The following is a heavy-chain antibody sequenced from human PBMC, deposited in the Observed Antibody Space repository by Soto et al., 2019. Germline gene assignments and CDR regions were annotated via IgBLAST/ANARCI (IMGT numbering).Heavy chain of an antibody. CDR3: ASLPYYDFTQPDY. D-gene: IGHD3-3*01. Sequence: QPGGSLRLSCAASGFTFSSYWMHWVRQAPGKGLVWVSRINSDGSSTSYADSVKGRFIISRDNAKNTLYLQMNSLRAEDTAVYYCASLPYYDFTQPDYWGQGTLGTVSS. J-gene: IGHJ4*02. CDR1: GFTFSSYW. CDR2: INSDGSST. V-gene: IGHV3-74*01.